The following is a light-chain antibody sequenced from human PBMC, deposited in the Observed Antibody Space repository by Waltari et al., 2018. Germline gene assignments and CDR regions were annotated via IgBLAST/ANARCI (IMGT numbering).Light chain of an antibody. J-gene: IGLJ2*01. CDR2: KNN. CDR1: SSNIGNNY. Sequence: QSVLTQPPSASGTPGQRVTISCSGSSSNIGNNYVSWYQEFPGTAPKLLIYKNNRRASSFPDLFSGCKSGTLMSLAIRGLRTEDEADYYCAAWDDSLRRVIFGGGTKLTVL. V-gene: IGLV1-47*01. CDR3: AAWDDSLRRVI.